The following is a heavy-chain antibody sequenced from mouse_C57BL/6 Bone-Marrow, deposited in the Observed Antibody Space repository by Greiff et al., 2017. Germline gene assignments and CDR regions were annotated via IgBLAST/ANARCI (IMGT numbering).Heavy chain of an antibody. CDR2: IYPGSGNT. V-gene: IGHV1-76*01. CDR1: GYTFTDYY. J-gene: IGHJ1*03. Sequence: LVESGAELVRPGASVKLSCKASGYTFTDYYINWVKQRPGQGLEWIARIYPGSGNTYYNEKFKGKATLTAEKSSSTAYMQLSILPSEDSAVYFCARGDYGSSYWYFDVWGTGTTVTVSS. D-gene: IGHD1-1*01. CDR3: ARGDYGSSYWYFDV.